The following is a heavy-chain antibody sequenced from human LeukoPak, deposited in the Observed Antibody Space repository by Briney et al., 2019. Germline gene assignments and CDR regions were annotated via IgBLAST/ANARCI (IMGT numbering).Heavy chain of an antibody. J-gene: IGHJ4*02. CDR1: GFTFDDYA. CDR3: AKDNRVGIAAAGRFDY. Sequence: QAGGSLRLSCAASGFTFDDYAMHWVRQAPGKGLEWVSGISWNSGSIGYADSVKGRFTISRDNAKNSLYLQMNSLRAEDTALYYCAKDNRVGIAAAGRFDYWGQGTLVTVSS. V-gene: IGHV3-9*01. D-gene: IGHD6-13*01. CDR2: ISWNSGSI.